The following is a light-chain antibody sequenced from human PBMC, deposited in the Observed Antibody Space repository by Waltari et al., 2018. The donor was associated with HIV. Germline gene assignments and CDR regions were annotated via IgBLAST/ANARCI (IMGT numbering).Light chain of an antibody. Sequence: QSALTQPASVSGSPGQSITISCTGTSSDVGGYNYVTWYQQHPGKAPKLMIYDVSKRPSGVSNRFSGSNSGNTATLTINGTQDVDEADYFCQVCDGRTVVFGGGTKLTVL. J-gene: IGLJ2*01. CDR1: SSDVGGYNY. CDR2: DVS. V-gene: IGLV2-14*01. CDR3: QVCDGRTVV.